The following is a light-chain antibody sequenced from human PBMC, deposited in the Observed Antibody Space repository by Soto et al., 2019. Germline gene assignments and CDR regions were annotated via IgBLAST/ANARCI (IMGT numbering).Light chain of an antibody. CDR2: GAS. J-gene: IGKJ1*01. Sequence: EIVMTQSPATLSVSPGERATLSCRASENVRTFVDWYQQKPGQAPRLLMFGASNRATGIPARFSGSGSGTDFTLTISNLEPEDFAVYYCQQHSHWPPWTFGQGTRVEIQ. V-gene: IGKV3-11*01. CDR1: ENVRTF. CDR3: QQHSHWPPWT.